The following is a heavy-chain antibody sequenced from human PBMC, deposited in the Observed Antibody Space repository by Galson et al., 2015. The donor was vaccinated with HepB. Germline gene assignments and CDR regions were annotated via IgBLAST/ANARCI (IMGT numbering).Heavy chain of an antibody. CDR2: VYYSGVT. CDR3: ARALGGSYFYGMDV. Sequence: SETLSLTCTVSGGSTSSSSYYRNWIRQSPGKGLEWIGSVYYSGVTYYNPSLKGRVTISVDTSKNQFSLRVSSVTAADTAMYYCARALGGSYFYGMDVWGQGTTVAVSS. D-gene: IGHD3-16*02. V-gene: IGHV4-39*01. J-gene: IGHJ6*02. CDR1: GGSTSSSSYY.